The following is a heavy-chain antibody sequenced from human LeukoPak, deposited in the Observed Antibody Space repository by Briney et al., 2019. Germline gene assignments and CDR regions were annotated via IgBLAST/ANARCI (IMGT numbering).Heavy chain of an antibody. J-gene: IGHJ6*02. D-gene: IGHD2-15*01. V-gene: IGHV4-59*01. CDR3: ARGTVVFGMDV. CDR2: IYYSGST. CDR1: GGSISSYY. Sequence: SETLSLTCTLSGGSISSYYWSWIRQPPGKGLDWIGYIYYSGSTNYNPSLKSRVTISVGTSKNQFSLKLSSVTAADTAVYYCARGTVVFGMDVWGQGTTVTVSS.